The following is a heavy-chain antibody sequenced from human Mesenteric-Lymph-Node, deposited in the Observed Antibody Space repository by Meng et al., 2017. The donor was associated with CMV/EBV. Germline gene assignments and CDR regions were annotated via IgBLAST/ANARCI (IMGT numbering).Heavy chain of an antibody. Sequence: YTFTGYYMHWVRQAPGQGLEWMGWINPNSGGTNYAQKFQGWVTMTRDTSISTAYMELSRLRSDDTAVYYCARSPLYGDYYYYGMDVWGQGTTVTVSS. CDR3: ARSPLYGDYYYYGMDV. CDR2: INPNSGGT. J-gene: IGHJ6*02. D-gene: IGHD4-17*01. V-gene: IGHV1-2*04. CDR1: YTFTGYY.